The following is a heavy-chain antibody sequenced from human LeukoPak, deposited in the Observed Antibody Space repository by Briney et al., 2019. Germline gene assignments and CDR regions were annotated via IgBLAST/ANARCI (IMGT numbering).Heavy chain of an antibody. V-gene: IGHV4-30-2*01. CDR1: RGSISSGDFS. CDR2: IFHTGHT. D-gene: IGHD3-10*01. Sequence: SQTLSLTFAVSRGSISSGDFSWSWIRQPPGKGLEWVGYIFHTGHTSYNPSLKSRVTISVDMSKNQLSLRLTSVTAADTAVYYCARGFYGAGSHFDYWGQGTLVTVSS. CDR3: ARGFYGAGSHFDY. J-gene: IGHJ4*02.